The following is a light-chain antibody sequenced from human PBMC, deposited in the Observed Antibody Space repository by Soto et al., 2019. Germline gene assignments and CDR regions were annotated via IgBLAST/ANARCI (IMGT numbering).Light chain of an antibody. V-gene: IGLV2-11*01. CDR2: DVS. Sequence: QSALIQPRSVSGSPGQSVTISCTGTSSDVGGYKYVSWYQQHPGKAPKLMIYDVSKRPSGVPDRFSGSKSGNTASLTISGLQTEDEADYYCCSYAGSYTVVFGGGTKLTVL. J-gene: IGLJ2*01. CDR3: CSYAGSYTVV. CDR1: SSDVGGYKY.